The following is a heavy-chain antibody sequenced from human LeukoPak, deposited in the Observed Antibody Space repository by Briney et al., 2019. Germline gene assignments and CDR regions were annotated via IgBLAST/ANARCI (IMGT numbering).Heavy chain of an antibody. CDR1: GYTFTDYY. Sequence: ASVKVSCKASGYTFTDYYMHWLRQAPGQGLEWMGWMHPNSGGTNYAQKFQGRVTMTRDTSISTAHMDLSSLRSDDTAVYYCARHTTIFGVAIIDIWGQGTMVTVSS. D-gene: IGHD3-3*01. CDR3: ARHTTIFGVAIIDI. V-gene: IGHV1-2*02. J-gene: IGHJ3*02. CDR2: MHPNSGGT.